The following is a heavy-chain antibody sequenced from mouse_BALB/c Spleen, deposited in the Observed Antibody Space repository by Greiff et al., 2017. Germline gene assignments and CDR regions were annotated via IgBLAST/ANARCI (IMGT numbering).Heavy chain of an antibody. J-gene: IGHJ1*01. CDR2: IRSKSNNYAT. CDR1: GFTFNTYA. V-gene: IGHV10-3*03. CDR3: VRGEYFDV. Sequence: EVQVVESGGGLVQPKGSLKLSCAASGFTFNTYAMHWVCQAPGKGLEWVARIRSKSNNYATYYADSVKDRFTISRDDSQSMLYLQMNNLKTEDTAMYYCVRGEYFDVWGAGTTVTVSS.